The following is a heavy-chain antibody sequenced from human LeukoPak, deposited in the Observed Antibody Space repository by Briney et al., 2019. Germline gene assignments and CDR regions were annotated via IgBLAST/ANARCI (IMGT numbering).Heavy chain of an antibody. J-gene: IGHJ3*02. V-gene: IGHV3-66*02. CDR1: GFTFSSYW. D-gene: IGHD6-6*01. CDR3: ARVVAARLDDDAFDI. CDR2: IYSGGST. Sequence: QPGGSLRLSCAASGFTFSSYWMSWVRQAPGKGLEWVSVIYSGGSTYYADSVKGRFTISRDNSKNTLYLQMNSLRAEDTAVYYCARVVAARLDDDAFDIWGQGTMVTVSS.